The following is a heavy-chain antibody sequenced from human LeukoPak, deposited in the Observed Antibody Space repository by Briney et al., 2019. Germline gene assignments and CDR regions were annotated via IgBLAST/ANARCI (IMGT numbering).Heavy chain of an antibody. CDR3: ARARYCTNGVCSNFDY. CDR1: GYTFTSYY. D-gene: IGHD2-8*01. CDR2: INPNSGGT. J-gene: IGHJ4*02. Sequence: GASVKVSCKASGYTFTSYYMHWVRQAPGQGLEWMGWINPNSGGTNYAQKFQGRVTMTRDTSISTAYMELSRLRSDDTAVYYCARARYCTNGVCSNFDYWGQGTLVTVSS. V-gene: IGHV1-2*02.